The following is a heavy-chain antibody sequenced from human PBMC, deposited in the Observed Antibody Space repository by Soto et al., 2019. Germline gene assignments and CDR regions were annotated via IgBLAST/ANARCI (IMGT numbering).Heavy chain of an antibody. CDR1: GFTPSRLS. Sequence: GGSLRLSCAASGFTPSRLSMNWVRQAPGKGLEWISYINSAGSIIYYADSVKGRFTISRDNAKNSLYLQMNSLRAEDTAVYYCATGTFFGWLDTPDHALDIWGQGAMVT. J-gene: IGHJ3*02. D-gene: IGHD3-9*01. CDR2: INSAGSII. CDR3: ATGTFFGWLDTPDHALDI. V-gene: IGHV3-48*01.